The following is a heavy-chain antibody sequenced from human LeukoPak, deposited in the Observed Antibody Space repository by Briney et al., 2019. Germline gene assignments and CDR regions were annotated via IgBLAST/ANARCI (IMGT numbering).Heavy chain of an antibody. CDR3: AKDFRHDSSGFFRG. V-gene: IGHV3-53*01. J-gene: IGHJ4*02. Sequence: GGSLRLSCAASGFTFSDYYMSWIRQAPGKGLEWVSLITYQSTTYYADSVKGRFTIARDNSRETLYLQINSLRVEDTAVYYCAKDFRHDSSGFFRGWGQGTLVTVSS. CDR1: GFTFSDYY. CDR2: ITYQSTT. D-gene: IGHD3-22*01.